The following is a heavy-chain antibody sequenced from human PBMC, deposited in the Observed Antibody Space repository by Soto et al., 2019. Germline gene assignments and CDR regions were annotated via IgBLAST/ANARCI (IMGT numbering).Heavy chain of an antibody. CDR3: ARGPDIVVVVAATSLDY. V-gene: IGHV3-7*01. CDR2: IKQDGSEK. CDR1: GFTFSSYW. J-gene: IGHJ4*02. Sequence: GGSLRLSCAASGFTFSSYWMSWVRQAPGKGLEWVANIKQDGSEKYYVDSVKGRFTISRDNAKNSLYLQMNSLRAEDTAVYYCARGPDIVVVVAATSLDYWGQGTLVTVSS. D-gene: IGHD2-15*01.